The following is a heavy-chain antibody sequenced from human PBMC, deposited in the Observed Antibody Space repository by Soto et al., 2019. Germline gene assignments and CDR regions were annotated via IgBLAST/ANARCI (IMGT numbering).Heavy chain of an antibody. D-gene: IGHD5-18*01. CDR3: AKDRSVDTRDWFDP. CDR1: GFTFGTYA. J-gene: IGHJ5*02. CDR2: ISGSGGST. Sequence: GGSLRLSCAASGFTFGTYAMNWVRQAPGKGLEWVSGISGSGGSTYYSDSVKGRFTISRDDSKNTLYLQMNSLRADDTAVYYCAKDRSVDTRDWFDPWGQGTLVTVSS. V-gene: IGHV3-23*01.